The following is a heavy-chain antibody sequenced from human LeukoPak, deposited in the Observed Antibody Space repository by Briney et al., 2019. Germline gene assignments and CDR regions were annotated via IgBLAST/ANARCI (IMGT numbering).Heavy chain of an antibody. J-gene: IGHJ3*02. CDR3: ARGLAVAGAFDI. CDR2: IRQGGSEK. CDR1: GFTFSSYW. D-gene: IGHD6-19*01. Sequence: GGSLRLSCAASGFTFSSYWMSWVRQAPGKGLEWVANIRQGGSEKYSVDSVRGRFTTSRDNTKNSLYLQMNSLRAEDTAVYYCARGLAVAGAFDIWGQGTMVTVSS. V-gene: IGHV3-7*05.